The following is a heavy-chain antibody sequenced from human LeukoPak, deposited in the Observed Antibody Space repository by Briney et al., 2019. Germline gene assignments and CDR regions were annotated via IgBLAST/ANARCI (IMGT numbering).Heavy chain of an antibody. CDR1: GFTFSSYA. CDR3: ARCTSHWYLVGATSDAFDI. J-gene: IGHJ3*02. Sequence: GGSLRLSCAASGFTFSSYAMHWVRQAPGKGLEWVANIKQDGSEKNYVDSVKGRFTISRDNSKNTLYLQMSSLRAEDTAVYYCARCTSHWYLVGATSDAFDIWGQGTMVTVSS. D-gene: IGHD1-26*01. CDR2: IKQDGSEK. V-gene: IGHV3-7*01.